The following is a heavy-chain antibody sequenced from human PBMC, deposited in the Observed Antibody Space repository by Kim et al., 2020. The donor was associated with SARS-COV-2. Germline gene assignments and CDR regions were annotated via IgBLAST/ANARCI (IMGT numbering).Heavy chain of an antibody. D-gene: IGHD6-19*01. J-gene: IGHJ4*02. Sequence: GGSLRLSCAASGFTFSSYGMHWVRQAPGKGLEWVAVIWYDGSNKYYADSVKGRFTISRDNSKNTLYLQMNSLRAEDTAVYYCAREGSSIAVAGVFFDYWGQGTLVTVSS. V-gene: IGHV3-33*01. CDR2: IWYDGSNK. CDR3: AREGSSIAVAGVFFDY. CDR1: GFTFSSYG.